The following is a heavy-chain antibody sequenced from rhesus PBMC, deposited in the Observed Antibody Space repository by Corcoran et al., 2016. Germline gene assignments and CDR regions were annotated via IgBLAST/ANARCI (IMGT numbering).Heavy chain of an antibody. J-gene: IGHJ4*01. D-gene: IGHD6-31*01. CDR1: GGAISDYYY. CDR3: ATLGGRSGWYGSDDS. Sequence: QVQLQESGPGLVKPSETLSLTCAVSGGAISDYYYWSWIRQSPGKGLEWIGCLYGSTGSNYLNPSLKSRVTLSVDTSKNHFSLRLRSVAGADTAVYYCATLGGRSGWYGSDDSWGQGVLVTVSS. CDR2: LYGSTGSN. V-gene: IGHV4S14*01.